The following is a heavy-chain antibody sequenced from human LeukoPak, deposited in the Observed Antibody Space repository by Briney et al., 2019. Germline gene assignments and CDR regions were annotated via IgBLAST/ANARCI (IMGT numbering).Heavy chain of an antibody. CDR3: ARVLGELLQFSYMDV. CDR1: GFTFSDYY. Sequence: GGSLRLSCAASGFTFSDYYMSWIRQAPGKGLEWVSYISSSGSTIYYADSVKGRFTISRDNAKNSLYLQMNSLRAEDTAVYYCARVLGELLQFSYMDVWGKGTTVTVSS. D-gene: IGHD1-26*01. CDR2: ISSSGSTI. J-gene: IGHJ6*03. V-gene: IGHV3-11*04.